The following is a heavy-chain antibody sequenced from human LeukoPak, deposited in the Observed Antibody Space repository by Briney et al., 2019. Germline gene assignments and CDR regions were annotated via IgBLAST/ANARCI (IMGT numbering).Heavy chain of an antibody. J-gene: IGHJ5*02. V-gene: IGHV4-59*01. CDR1: GCTISSYY. CDR3: ARVRTRFDP. CDR2: IYYSGST. Sequence: PSETLTLTCTVSGCTISSYYWSWIRQAPGKGLEWIGYIYYSGSTTYNPSLKSRVTISVDTSKNQFSLKLSSVTAADTAAYYCARVRTRFDPWGQGTLVTVSS.